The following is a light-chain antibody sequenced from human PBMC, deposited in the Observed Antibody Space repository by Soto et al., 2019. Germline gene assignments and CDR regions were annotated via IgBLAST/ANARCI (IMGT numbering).Light chain of an antibody. Sequence: EIVLTQSPGTLSLYPGERATLSCRASQSVTSNYLAWYQQKPGQAPRLLIFGASIRDTGIQDRFSGRGSGTVFTLTISRLEPEDFAVYYCQQYGSSPGTFGPGTKVDIK. CDR1: QSVTSNY. J-gene: IGKJ1*01. CDR2: GAS. CDR3: QQYGSSPGT. V-gene: IGKV3-20*01.